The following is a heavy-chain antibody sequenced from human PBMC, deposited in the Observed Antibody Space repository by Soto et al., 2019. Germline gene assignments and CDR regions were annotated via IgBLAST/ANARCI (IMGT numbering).Heavy chain of an antibody. CDR3: ASSRDGYNPFDY. J-gene: IGHJ4*02. CDR2: IYYSGST. Sequence: SETLYLTCTVSGGSISSYYWSWIRQPPGKGLEWIGYIYYSGSTNCNPSLKSRVTISVDTSKNQFSLKLSSVTAADTAVYYCASSRDGYNPFDYWGQGTLVTVSS. D-gene: IGHD5-12*01. V-gene: IGHV4-59*08. CDR1: GGSISSYY.